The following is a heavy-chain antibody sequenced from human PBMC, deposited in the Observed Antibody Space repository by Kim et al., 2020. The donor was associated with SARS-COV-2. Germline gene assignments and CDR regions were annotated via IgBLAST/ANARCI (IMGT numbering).Heavy chain of an antibody. J-gene: IGHJ6*02. V-gene: IGHV3-30-3*01. Sequence: GGSLRLSCAASGLSFDDSAMNWVRQAPGKGLEWVAVISYDGRNKEYADSVKGRFSISRDNSKTTLYLQMNSLRVEDKAVYYCARGNYYESVSLSDYYNGMDVWGQGTTVTVSS. D-gene: IGHD3-10*01. CDR1: GLSFDDSA. CDR3: ARGNYYESVSLSDYYNGMDV. CDR2: ISYDGRNK.